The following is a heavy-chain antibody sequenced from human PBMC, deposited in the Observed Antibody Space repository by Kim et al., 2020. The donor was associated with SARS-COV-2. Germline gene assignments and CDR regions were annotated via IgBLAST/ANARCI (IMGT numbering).Heavy chain of an antibody. J-gene: IGHJ4*02. Sequence: SIKSRFTISGDTSKNQFSLKLSSVTAADTAVYYCARPGYCSDGTCYPFDFWGQGTLVTVSS. V-gene: IGHV4-39*01. CDR3: ARPGYCSDGTCYPFDF. D-gene: IGHD2-15*01.